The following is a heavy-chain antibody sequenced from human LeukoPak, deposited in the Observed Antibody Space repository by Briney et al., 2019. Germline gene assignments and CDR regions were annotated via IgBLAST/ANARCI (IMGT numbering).Heavy chain of an antibody. CDR2: IIPILGIA. CDR3: ARDIVDDSSGYYSRRQPPDFDY. Sequence: ASVKVPCKASGGTFSSYAISWVRQAPGQGLEWMGRIIPILGIANYAQKFQGTVTITADKSTSTAYMELSSLRSEDTAVYYCARDIVDDSSGYYSRRQPPDFDYWGQGTLVTVSS. D-gene: IGHD3-22*01. J-gene: IGHJ4*02. CDR1: GGTFSSYA. V-gene: IGHV1-69*04.